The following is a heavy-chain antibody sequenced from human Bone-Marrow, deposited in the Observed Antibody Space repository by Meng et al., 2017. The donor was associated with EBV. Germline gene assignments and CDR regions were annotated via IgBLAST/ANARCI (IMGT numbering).Heavy chain of an antibody. J-gene: IGHJ4*02. CDR1: GGTFSSDA. V-gene: IGHV1-69*06. D-gene: IGHD3-10*01. Sequence: QVQLVQCGAEVKKPGSSVKVSCKTSGGTFSSDAISWVRQAPGQGLEWMGGLIPMLGAPNYAQKFQDRVTIIADKSTSIHYMELSSLRSDDTAVYYCASESGRGYTPDCWGRGALVTVSS. CDR2: LIPMLGAP. CDR3: ASESGRGYTPDC.